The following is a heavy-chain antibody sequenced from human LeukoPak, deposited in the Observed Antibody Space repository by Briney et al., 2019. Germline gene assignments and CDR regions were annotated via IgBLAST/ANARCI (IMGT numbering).Heavy chain of an antibody. Sequence: ASVKVSCRASGYTFTSYYMHWVRQAPEQGLEWMGIINPSDGRTSYAQKFQGRVTMTRDTSTSTVYMELSSLRSDDTAVYYCARVPPSGVVAATQYFDYWGQGTLVTVSS. V-gene: IGHV1-46*01. J-gene: IGHJ4*02. CDR3: ARVPPSGVVAATQYFDY. D-gene: IGHD2-15*01. CDR2: INPSDGRT. CDR1: GYTFTSYY.